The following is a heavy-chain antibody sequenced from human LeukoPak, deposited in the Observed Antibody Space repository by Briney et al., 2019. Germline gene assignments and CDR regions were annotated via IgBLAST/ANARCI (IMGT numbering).Heavy chain of an antibody. CDR1: GGSFNNYA. CDR2: IIPIFGIA. D-gene: IGHD3-10*01. Sequence: AASVKVSCKASGGSFNNYAISWVRQAPGQGLEWMGRIIPIFGIANSAQKFQGRVTITADKSTNTAYMELSSLRSEDTAVYYCAREPRRFGDWGQGTLVTVSS. CDR3: AREPRRFGD. V-gene: IGHV1-69*04. J-gene: IGHJ4*02.